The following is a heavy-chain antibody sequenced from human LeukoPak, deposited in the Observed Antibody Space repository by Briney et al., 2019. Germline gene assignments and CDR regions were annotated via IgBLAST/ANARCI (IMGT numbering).Heavy chain of an antibody. D-gene: IGHD6-19*01. CDR2: ISSSSSYI. CDR3: ARDVVRAVAGFIDY. V-gene: IGHV3-21*01. CDR1: GFTFSSYS. J-gene: IGHJ4*02. Sequence: GGSLRLSSAASGFTFSSYSMNWVRQAPGKGLEWVSSISSSSSYIYYADSVKGRFTISRDNAKNSLYLQMNSLRAEDTAVYYCARDVVRAVAGFIDYWGQGTLVTVSS.